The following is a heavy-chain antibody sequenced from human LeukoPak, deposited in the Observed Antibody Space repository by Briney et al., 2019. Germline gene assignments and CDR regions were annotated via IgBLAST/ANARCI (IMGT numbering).Heavy chain of an antibody. Sequence: PGGSLRLSCTASGFTFGSYAMGWVCQAPGKGLQWVSSISSSGGSTYYADSVKGRFTTSRDNSKNTLHLQMNSLRVEDTAVYYCAKDSMTSRFGDYEEWGQGTLVTVSS. D-gene: IGHD4-17*01. CDR1: GFTFGSYA. CDR3: AKDSMTSRFGDYEE. J-gene: IGHJ4*02. CDR2: ISSSGGST. V-gene: IGHV3-23*01.